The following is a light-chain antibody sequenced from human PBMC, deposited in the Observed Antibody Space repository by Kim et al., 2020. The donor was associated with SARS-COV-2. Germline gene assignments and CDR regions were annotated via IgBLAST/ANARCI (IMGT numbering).Light chain of an antibody. CDR2: GKN. V-gene: IGLV3-19*01. J-gene: IGLJ2*01. CDR3: NSRDSSGNHPGVVV. Sequence: SSELTQDPAVSVALGQTVRITCQGDSLRSYYASWYQQKPGQAPVLVIYGKNNRPSGIPDRFSGSSSGNTASLTITGAQAEDEADYYCNSRDSSGNHPGVVVFGGGTQLTVL. CDR1: SLRSYY.